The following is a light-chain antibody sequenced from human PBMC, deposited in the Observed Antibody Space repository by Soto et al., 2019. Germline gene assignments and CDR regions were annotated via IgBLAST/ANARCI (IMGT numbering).Light chain of an antibody. V-gene: IGKV3-20*01. CDR1: QSVDSAF. Sequence: EIVLTQSPGSLSLSLGERATLSCRASQSVDSAFFAWYQQKPGQPPRLLMSGASRRATGIPDRFSGSGSGTDFTLTISRLEPEDFAVYYWQQYASSLTFGQGTKVEI. CDR2: GAS. J-gene: IGKJ1*01. CDR3: QQYASSLT.